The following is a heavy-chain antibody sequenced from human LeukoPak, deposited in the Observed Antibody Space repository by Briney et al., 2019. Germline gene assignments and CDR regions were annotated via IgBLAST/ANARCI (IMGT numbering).Heavy chain of an antibody. CDR2: ITATSDHI. J-gene: IGHJ4*02. D-gene: IGHD4-17*01. CDR3: ARERDPTGYGDYEIDY. CDR1: GFIFSSYD. Sequence: RAGGSLRLSCAASGFIFSSYDMNWVRQAPGKGLEWVSSITATSDHIYIADSLRGRFTISRDNAKNSLFLQMNTLRAEDTAVYYCARERDPTGYGDYEIDYWGQGTLVTVSS. V-gene: IGHV3-21*01.